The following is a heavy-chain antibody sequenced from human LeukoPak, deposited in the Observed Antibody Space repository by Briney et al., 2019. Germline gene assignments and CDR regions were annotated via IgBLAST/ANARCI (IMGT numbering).Heavy chain of an antibody. V-gene: IGHV1-18*01. Sequence: ASVKVSCKASGYTFTSYAISWVRQAPGQGLEWMGWISVYNGNTNYAQKLQGRVTMTTDTSTTTAYMELRSLRSDDTAVYYCARGDYFDSSGYSGASLFDYWGQGTLVTVSS. J-gene: IGHJ4*02. CDR2: ISVYNGNT. D-gene: IGHD3-22*01. CDR1: GYTFTSYA. CDR3: ARGDYFDSSGYSGASLFDY.